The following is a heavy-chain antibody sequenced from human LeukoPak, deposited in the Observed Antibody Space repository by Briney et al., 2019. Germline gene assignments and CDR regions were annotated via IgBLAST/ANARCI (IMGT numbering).Heavy chain of an antibody. Sequence: ASVKVSCKASGYTFTGYYMHWVRQAPGQGLEWMGWINPNSGGTNYAQKFQGGVTMTRDTSISTAYMELSRLRSDDTAVYYCARSGIVVVPAAPQDYWGQGTLVTVSS. CDR3: ARSGIVVVPAAPQDY. V-gene: IGHV1-2*02. D-gene: IGHD2-2*01. CDR2: INPNSGGT. J-gene: IGHJ4*02. CDR1: GYTFTGYY.